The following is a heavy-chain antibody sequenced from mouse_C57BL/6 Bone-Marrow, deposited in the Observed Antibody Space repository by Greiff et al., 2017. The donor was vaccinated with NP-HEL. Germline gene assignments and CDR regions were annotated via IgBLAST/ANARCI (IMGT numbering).Heavy chain of an antibody. CDR1: GFTFSSYA. Sequence: EVQRVESGGGLVKPGGSLKLSCAASGFTFSSYAMSWVRQTPEKRLEWVATISDGGSYTYYPDNVKGRFTISRDNAKNNLYLQMSHLKSEDTAMYYCASTYDYDGAMDYWGQGTSVTVSS. V-gene: IGHV5-4*01. D-gene: IGHD2-4*01. J-gene: IGHJ4*01. CDR2: ISDGGSYT. CDR3: ASTYDYDGAMDY.